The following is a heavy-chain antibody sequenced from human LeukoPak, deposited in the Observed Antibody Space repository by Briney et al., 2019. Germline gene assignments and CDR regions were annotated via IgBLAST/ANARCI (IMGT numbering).Heavy chain of an antibody. CDR2: NDDSGRN. CDR3: ARHGIAVVGTGFDY. D-gene: IGHD6-13*01. V-gene: IGHV4-39*01. CDR1: GGSVSSSAYY. J-gene: IGHJ4*02. Sequence: SETVSLTCAVSGGSVSSSAYYWGWLRQPPGKGLEWVGCNDDSGRNYYKPSLNRRATISVDTQKKQFFLMFSFVTAANTADYFCARHGIAVVGTGFDYCGEGTLVTASS.